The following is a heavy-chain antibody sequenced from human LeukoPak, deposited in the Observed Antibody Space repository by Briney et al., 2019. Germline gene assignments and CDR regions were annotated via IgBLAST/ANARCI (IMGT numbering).Heavy chain of an antibody. V-gene: IGHV1-2*02. CDR1: GSTFTGYY. J-gene: IGHJ5*02. Sequence: GASVKVSCKASGSTFTGYYKHWVRQAPGQGLEWMGWINPNSGGTNYAQKFQGRVTMTRDTSISTAYMELSRLRSDDTAVYYCARGRGYSYGSNSFDPWGQGTLVTVSS. D-gene: IGHD5-18*01. CDR2: INPNSGGT. CDR3: ARGRGYSYGSNSFDP.